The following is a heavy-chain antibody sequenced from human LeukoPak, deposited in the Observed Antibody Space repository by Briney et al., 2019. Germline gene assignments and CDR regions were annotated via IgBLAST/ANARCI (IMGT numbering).Heavy chain of an antibody. J-gene: IGHJ3*01. Sequence: PGGSLSLSCAASGFTFSTSEMNWVRQAPGKGLAWISYISSRGRTIFYADSVKGRFIISRDNAKNSLSLQMNSLRAEDTAVYYCARDSGGHNYALDGFDVWGQGTMVTVSS. D-gene: IGHD5-24*01. CDR2: ISSRGRTI. V-gene: IGHV3-48*03. CDR1: GFTFSTSE. CDR3: ARDSGGHNYALDGFDV.